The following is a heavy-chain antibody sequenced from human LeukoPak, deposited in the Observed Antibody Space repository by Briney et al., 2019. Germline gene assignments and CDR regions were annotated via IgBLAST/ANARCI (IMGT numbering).Heavy chain of an antibody. CDR1: GFTFSDHY. D-gene: IGHD6-19*01. Sequence: GGSLGLSCAASGFTFSDHYMDWVRQAPGKGLEWVGRTRNKANSYTTEYAASVKGRFTISGDESKSSLYLQMNSLKTEDTAVYYCARSRHSSGWNNDLWGQGALVTVSS. V-gene: IGHV3-72*01. CDR2: TRNKANSYTT. J-gene: IGHJ5*02. CDR3: ARSRHSSGWNNDL.